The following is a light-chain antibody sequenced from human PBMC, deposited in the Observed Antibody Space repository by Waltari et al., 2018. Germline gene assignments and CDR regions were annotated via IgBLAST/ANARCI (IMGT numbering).Light chain of an antibody. CDR1: RDIRNY. V-gene: IGKV1-9*01. J-gene: IGKJ4*01. Sequence: DIQLTQSPSFLSASVVDRVTFTCRASRDIRNYLAWYQQKSGKAPKLLIFAASTLQSGVPSRFSGSGSGTEFTLTISSLQPEDLATYYCQQPPGTFGGGTKVEIK. CDR2: AAS. CDR3: QQPPGT.